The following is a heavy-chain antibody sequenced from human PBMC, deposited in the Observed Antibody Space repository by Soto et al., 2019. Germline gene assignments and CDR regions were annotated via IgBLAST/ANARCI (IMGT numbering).Heavy chain of an antibody. CDR2: INPSGGST. Sequence: ASVKVSCKASGYTFTSYYMHWVRQAPGQGLEWMGIINPSGGSTSYAQKFQGRVTMTRDTSTSTVYMELSSLRSEDAAVYCCARVPLGTYYYDSSGYSPHFDYWGQGTLVTVSS. V-gene: IGHV1-46*01. J-gene: IGHJ4*02. CDR3: ARVPLGTYYYDSSGYSPHFDY. D-gene: IGHD3-22*01. CDR1: GYTFTSYY.